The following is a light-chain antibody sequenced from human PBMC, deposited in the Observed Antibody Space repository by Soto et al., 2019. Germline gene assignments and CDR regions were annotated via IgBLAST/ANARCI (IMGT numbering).Light chain of an antibody. J-gene: IGKJ1*01. Sequence: EIVLTQSPGTLSLSPGERVTLSCRASQRVTNSYLAWYQQKPGQAPRLLIYGASSRATGIPDRFSGGGSGTDFTLTISTLEPEEFAVYNCQQYGSSPLTFGQGTKVEI. CDR2: GAS. V-gene: IGKV3-20*01. CDR1: QRVTNSY. CDR3: QQYGSSPLT.